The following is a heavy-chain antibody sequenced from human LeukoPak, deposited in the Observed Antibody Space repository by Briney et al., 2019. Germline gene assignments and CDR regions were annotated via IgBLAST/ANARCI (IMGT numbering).Heavy chain of an antibody. CDR1: GYTFTGYY. D-gene: IGHD6-13*01. V-gene: IGHV1-2*02. Sequence: ASVKVSCKASGYTFTGYYMHWVRQAPGQGLEWMGWINPSSGGTNYAQKFQGRVTMTRDTSISTAYMELSRLRSDDTAVYYCARDGIAAAGTSLPYYYYYMDVWGKGTTVTVSS. CDR3: ARDGIAAAGTSLPYYYYYMDV. CDR2: INPSSGGT. J-gene: IGHJ6*03.